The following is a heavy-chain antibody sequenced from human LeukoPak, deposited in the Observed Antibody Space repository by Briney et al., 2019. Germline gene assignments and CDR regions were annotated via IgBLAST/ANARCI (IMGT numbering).Heavy chain of an antibody. D-gene: IGHD6-19*01. Sequence: SEILSLTCAVYGGSFSGYYWSWIRQPAGKGLEWIGRIYTSGSTNYNPSLKSRVTISVDTSKNQFSLKLSSVTAADTAVYYCAKSVAGTSGWFDPWGQGTLVTVSS. CDR2: IYTSGST. V-gene: IGHV4-59*10. CDR3: AKSVAGTSGWFDP. CDR1: GGSFSGYY. J-gene: IGHJ5*02.